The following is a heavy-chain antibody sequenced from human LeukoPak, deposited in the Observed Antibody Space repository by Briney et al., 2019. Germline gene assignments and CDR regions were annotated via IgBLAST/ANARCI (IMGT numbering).Heavy chain of an antibody. D-gene: IGHD4-11*01. CDR2: IWYDGSNK. J-gene: IGHJ6*02. Sequence: GRSRRLSCAASGFTFSSYGMHWVRQAPGKGLEWVAVIWYDGSNKYYADSVKGRFTISRDNSKNTLYLQMNSLRAEDTAVYYCAKGALQFGYYYYGMDVWGQGTTVTVSS. CDR1: GFTFSSYG. V-gene: IGHV3-33*06. CDR3: AKGALQFGYYYYGMDV.